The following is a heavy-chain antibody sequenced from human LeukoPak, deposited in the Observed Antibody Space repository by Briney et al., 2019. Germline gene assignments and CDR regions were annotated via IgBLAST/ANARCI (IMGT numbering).Heavy chain of an antibody. J-gene: IGHJ4*02. V-gene: IGHV4-59*01. CDR2: ISNSATS. Sequence: PSETLSPTCTVSGGSMSSYFWSWIRQPPGKGLEWIGYISNSATSNYNPSLRSRATISGDTSKNQFSLDLSSVTAADTAVYYCARNEHHFGFTFNYWGQGTLVTVPS. CDR1: GGSMSSYF. D-gene: IGHD1/OR15-1a*01. CDR3: ARNEHHFGFTFNY.